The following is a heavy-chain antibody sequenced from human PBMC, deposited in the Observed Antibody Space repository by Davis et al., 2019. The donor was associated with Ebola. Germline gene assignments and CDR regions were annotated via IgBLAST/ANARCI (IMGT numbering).Heavy chain of an antibody. CDR2: IKQDGGEK. Sequence: GESLKISCAASGFTFSSYAMHWVRQAPGKGLEWVANIKQDGGEKYYVDSVKGRFTISRDNAKNSLYLQMNSLRAEDTAVYTCARGGSFDPWGQGTLVIVSS. CDR3: ARGGSFDP. CDR1: GFTFSSYA. V-gene: IGHV3-7*04. D-gene: IGHD2-15*01. J-gene: IGHJ5*02.